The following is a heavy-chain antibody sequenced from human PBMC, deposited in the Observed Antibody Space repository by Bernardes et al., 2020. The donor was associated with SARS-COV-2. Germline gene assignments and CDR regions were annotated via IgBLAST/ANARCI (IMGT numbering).Heavy chain of an antibody. Sequence: SETLSLTCTVSGGSISSYYWSWIRQPPGKGLEWIGYIYYSGSTNYNPSLKSRVTISVDTSKNQFSLKLSSVTAADTAVYYCARQSVRYGGYVGWFDPWGQGTLVTVSS. V-gene: IGHV4-59*08. CDR1: GGSISSYY. CDR2: IYYSGST. CDR3: ARQSVRYGGYVGWFDP. D-gene: IGHD5-12*01. J-gene: IGHJ5*02.